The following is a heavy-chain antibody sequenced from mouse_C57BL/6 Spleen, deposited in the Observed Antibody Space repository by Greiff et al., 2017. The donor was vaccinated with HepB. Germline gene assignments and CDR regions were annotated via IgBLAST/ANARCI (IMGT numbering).Heavy chain of an antibody. J-gene: IGHJ3*01. Sequence: EVKVVESGGDLVKPGGSLKLSCAASGFTFSSYGMSWVRQTPDKRLEWVATISSGGSYTYYPDSVKGRFTISRDNAKNTLYLQMSSLKSEDTAMYYCARQEGITTAAYWGQGTLVTVSA. CDR1: GFTFSSYG. V-gene: IGHV5-6*01. CDR2: ISSGGSYT. CDR3: ARQEGITTAAY. D-gene: IGHD1-1*01.